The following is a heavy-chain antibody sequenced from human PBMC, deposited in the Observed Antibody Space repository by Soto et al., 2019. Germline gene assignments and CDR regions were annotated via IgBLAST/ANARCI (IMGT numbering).Heavy chain of an antibody. CDR1: GGTFSSNA. J-gene: IGHJ4*02. D-gene: IGHD3-16*01. V-gene: IGHV1-69*01. Sequence: QVQLVQSGAEVKKPGSSVKVSCKASGGTFSSNAISWVRQAPGQGLEWMGGIIPFTGTIKYAEIFQGRVTITADESTTTAYMELTGLTSEDTAVYYCARTLVGAYGFTFDYWGQGTLVLVSS. CDR2: IIPFTGTI. CDR3: ARTLVGAYGFTFDY.